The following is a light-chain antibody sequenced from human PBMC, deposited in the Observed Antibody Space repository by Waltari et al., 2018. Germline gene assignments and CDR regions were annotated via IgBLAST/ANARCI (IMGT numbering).Light chain of an antibody. Sequence: SYVMSQPPSVSVAPGETARITCAGDNIDGKSVHWYQQKPGQAPVVVIYYDSDRPSGVPERFSGSNSGDTATLTITRVEAGDEADYSCQVWETTIGHPTAVFGGGTKLTVL. V-gene: IGLV3-21*01. CDR1: NIDGKS. J-gene: IGLJ2*01. CDR2: YDS. CDR3: QVWETTIGHPTAV.